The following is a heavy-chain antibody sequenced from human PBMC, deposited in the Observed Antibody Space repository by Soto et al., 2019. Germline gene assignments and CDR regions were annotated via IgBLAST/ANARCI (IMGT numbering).Heavy chain of an antibody. V-gene: IGHV5-51*01. D-gene: IGHD6-13*01. CDR1: GYSFTSYW. CDR3: ARTAAAGKYYYGVDV. Sequence: GESLKISCKGSGYSFTSYWIGWVRQMPGKGLEWMGILYPGDSDTRYSPSFQGQVTISADKSISTAYLQWSSLKASDTAIYYCARTAAAGKYYYGVDVWGQGTTVTVSS. J-gene: IGHJ6*02. CDR2: LYPGDSDT.